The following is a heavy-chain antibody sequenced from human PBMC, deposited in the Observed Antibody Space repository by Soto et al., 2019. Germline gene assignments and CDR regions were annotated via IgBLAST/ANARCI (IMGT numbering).Heavy chain of an antibody. CDR1: GGSISSSSYY. CDR2: IYYSGST. J-gene: IGHJ6*02. CDR3: ARTPIRKWATHTEDYYYYGMDV. D-gene: IGHD2-15*01. V-gene: IGHV4-39*01. Sequence: SETLSLTCTVSGGSISSSSYYWGWIRQPPGKGLEWIGSIYYSGSTCYNPSLKSRVTISVDTSKNQFSLKLSSVTAADTAVYYCARTPIRKWATHTEDYYYYGMDVWGQGTTVTVSS.